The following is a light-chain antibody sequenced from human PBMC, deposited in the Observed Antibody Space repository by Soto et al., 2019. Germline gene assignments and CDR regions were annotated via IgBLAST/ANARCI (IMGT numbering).Light chain of an antibody. CDR1: QSVSIY. Sequence: EIVLTQSPATLSLSPGERATLSCSASQSVSIYLAWYQQKPGQAPRLLLYDASNRATGIPARFSGSGSGTDFTLTISSLEPEDFAVYYCQQRSNWPPAFGQGTKVEV. J-gene: IGKJ1*01. CDR2: DAS. CDR3: QQRSNWPPA. V-gene: IGKV3-11*01.